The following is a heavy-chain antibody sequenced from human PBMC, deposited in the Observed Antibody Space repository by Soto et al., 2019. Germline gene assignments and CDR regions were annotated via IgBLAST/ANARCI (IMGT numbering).Heavy chain of an antibody. CDR1: GFTVSSNY. V-gene: IGHV3-53*02. D-gene: IGHD1-26*01. J-gene: IGHJ3*02. Sequence: EVQLVETGGGLIQPGGSLRLSCAASGFTVSSNYMSWVRQAPGKGLEWVSVIYSGGSTYYADSVKGRFTISRDNSKNTLYLQKNSLRAEDTAVYYCARVVVGATTTGAFDIWGQGTMVTVSS. CDR2: IYSGGST. CDR3: ARVVVGATTTGAFDI.